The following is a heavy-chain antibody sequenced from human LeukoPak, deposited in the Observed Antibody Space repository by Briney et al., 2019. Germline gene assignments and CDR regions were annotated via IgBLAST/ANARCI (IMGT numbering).Heavy chain of an antibody. CDR3: ARATECTNGVCIDY. V-gene: IGHV4-59*11. CDR2: IYYSGST. CDR1: GGSISSHY. J-gene: IGHJ4*02. D-gene: IGHD2-8*01. Sequence: SETLSLTCTVSGGSISSHYWSWIRQPPGKGLEWIGYIYYSGSTNYNPSLKSRVTISVDTSKNQFSLKLSSVTAADTAVYYCARATECTNGVCIDYWGQGTLVTVSS.